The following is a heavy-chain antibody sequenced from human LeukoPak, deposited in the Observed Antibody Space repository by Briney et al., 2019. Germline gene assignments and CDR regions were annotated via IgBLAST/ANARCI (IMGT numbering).Heavy chain of an antibody. CDR2: IGVAANT. CDR1: GFTFSDYY. D-gene: IGHD1-26*01. V-gene: IGHV3-13*01. Sequence: GGSLRLSCVASGFTFSDYYMHWVRQATGKGLEWVSAIGVAANTFYSGSVKGRFTISRENAKNSLYLLMSSLRAEDTAVYYCARQNTPHGNFDYWGQGTLVTVSS. CDR3: ARQNTPHGNFDY. J-gene: IGHJ4*02.